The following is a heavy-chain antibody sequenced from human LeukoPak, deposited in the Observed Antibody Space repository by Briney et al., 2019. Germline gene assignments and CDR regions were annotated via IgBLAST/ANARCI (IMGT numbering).Heavy chain of an antibody. V-gene: IGHV3-66*02. D-gene: IGHD1-26*01. CDR2: IYSGGSA. CDR3: ARVPLGVVGATYYYYGMDV. J-gene: IGHJ6*02. Sequence: GGSLRLSCAASGFTFSSYAMSWVRQAPGKGLEWVSIIYSGGSAYYADSVKGRFTISRDDSKNTLYLQMNSLRAEDTAVYYCARVPLGVVGATYYYYGMDVWGQGTTVTVSS. CDR1: GFTFSSYA.